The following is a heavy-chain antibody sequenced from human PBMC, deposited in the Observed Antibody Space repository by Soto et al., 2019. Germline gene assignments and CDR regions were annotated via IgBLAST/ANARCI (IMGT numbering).Heavy chain of an antibody. D-gene: IGHD6-19*01. CDR2: IIPIFGTA. V-gene: IGHV1-69*01. J-gene: IGHJ5*02. CDR1: GGTFSSYA. CDR3: ASKYSSGWVGSRSTLIA. Sequence: QVQLVQSGAEVKKPGSWVKVSYKASGGTFSSYANSWVRQAPGQGVEWMGGIIPIFGTANYAQKLQGRVTITADESTSTAYMELSSLRSEDTAVYYCASKYSSGWVGSRSTLIAWGQGTLVTVSS.